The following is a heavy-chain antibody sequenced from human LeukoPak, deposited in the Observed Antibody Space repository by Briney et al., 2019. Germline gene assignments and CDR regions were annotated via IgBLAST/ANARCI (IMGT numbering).Heavy chain of an antibody. D-gene: IGHD6-13*01. CDR1: VFTFSRYW. J-gene: IGHJ4*02. CDR2: ISGSDGST. V-gene: IGHV3-23*01. Sequence: GGSLRLSCVASVFTFSRYWMRWVRQAPWKGREWVSAISGSDGSTYYADSVKGRFTISRDNSKNTLYLQMNSLRAEDTAVYYCAKLPSYSNTFDYWGQGTLVTVSS. CDR3: AKLPSYSNTFDY.